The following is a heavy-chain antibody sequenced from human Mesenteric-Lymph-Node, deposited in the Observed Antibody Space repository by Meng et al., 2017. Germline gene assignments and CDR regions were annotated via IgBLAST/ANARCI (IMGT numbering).Heavy chain of an antibody. V-gene: IGHV4-39*07. CDR3: ARVKSNGYDAFDI. Sequence: SETLSLTCSVSGGSIKNSPYYWGWIRQTPGRGLEWIGTIYYTGSTYDNLSLKSRVTISVDTSKNQFSLKVNSVTAADTAVYYCARVKSNGYDAFDIWGQGTMVTVSS. CDR2: IYYTGST. J-gene: IGHJ3*02. CDR1: GGSIKNSPYY. D-gene: IGHD5-18*01.